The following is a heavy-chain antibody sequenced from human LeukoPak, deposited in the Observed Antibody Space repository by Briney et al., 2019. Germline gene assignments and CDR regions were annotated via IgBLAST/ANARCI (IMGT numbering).Heavy chain of an antibody. V-gene: IGHV3-7*01. CDR3: ASSMYGSGSYPGRVY. D-gene: IGHD3-10*01. Sequence: PGGSLRLSCAASEFSFSNYWMSWVRQAPGKGLEWVANIKKDGSEKYYVDSVKGRFTISRDNAKNSLYLQMNSLRAEDTAVYYCASSMYGSGSYPGRVYWGQGTLVTVSS. CDR1: EFSFSNYW. J-gene: IGHJ4*02. CDR2: IKKDGSEK.